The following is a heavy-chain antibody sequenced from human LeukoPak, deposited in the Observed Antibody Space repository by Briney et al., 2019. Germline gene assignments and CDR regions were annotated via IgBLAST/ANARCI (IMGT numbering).Heavy chain of an antibody. CDR2: IWSDGNNK. Sequence: GGSLRLSCAATGFIFSNYGFHWVRQAPGKGLEWVAVIWSDGNNKYYADSAKGRFTISRDNAKNTLYLQMNSLRAEDTAVYFCARCYYESSNWFDPWGQGTLVTVSS. J-gene: IGHJ5*02. D-gene: IGHD3-10*01. CDR1: GFIFSNYG. CDR3: ARCYYESSNWFDP. V-gene: IGHV3-33*01.